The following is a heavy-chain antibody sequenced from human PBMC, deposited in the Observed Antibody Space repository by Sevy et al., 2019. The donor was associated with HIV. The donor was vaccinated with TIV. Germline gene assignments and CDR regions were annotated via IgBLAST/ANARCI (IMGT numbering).Heavy chain of an antibody. V-gene: IGHV3-30*04. CDR1: GFTFINHA. CDR3: ARDLNSGYANYYYYGMDG. CDR2: ISYDGSNK. J-gene: IGHJ6*02. Sequence: GGSLRLSCAASGFTFINHAMHWVRQAPGKGLEWVTVISYDGSNKYYADSVKGRFTISRDTSKSTGYLQMDSLGAEDTAVYYCARDLNSGYANYYYYGMDGWGQGTKVTVSS. D-gene: IGHD5-12*01.